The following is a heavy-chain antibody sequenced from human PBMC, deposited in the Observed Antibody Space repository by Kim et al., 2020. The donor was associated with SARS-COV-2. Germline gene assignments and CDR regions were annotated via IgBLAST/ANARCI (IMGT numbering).Heavy chain of an antibody. Sequence: SETLSLTCAVYGGSFSGYYWSWIRQPPGKGLEWIGEINHSGSTNYNPSLKSRVTISVDTSKNQFSLKLSSVTAADTAVYYCARGDYYDSSGYYYRYGMDVWGQGTTVTVSS. CDR3: ARGDYYDSSGYYYRYGMDV. J-gene: IGHJ6*02. CDR1: GGSFSGYY. CDR2: INHSGST. V-gene: IGHV4-34*01. D-gene: IGHD3-22*01.